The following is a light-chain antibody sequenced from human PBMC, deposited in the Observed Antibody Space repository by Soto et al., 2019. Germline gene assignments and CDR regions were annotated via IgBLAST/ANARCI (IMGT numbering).Light chain of an antibody. CDR1: QNIDKW. CDR2: DAS. Sequence: QSPSTLSASVGDRVVITCRASQNIDKWLAWYQQKPGKAPNFLIYDASTLESGVPSRFSGRGSGTEFTLIINNLQPDDFATYYCVQHDTDPLTFGGGTKVDIK. V-gene: IGKV1-5*01. CDR3: VQHDTDPLT. J-gene: IGKJ4*01.